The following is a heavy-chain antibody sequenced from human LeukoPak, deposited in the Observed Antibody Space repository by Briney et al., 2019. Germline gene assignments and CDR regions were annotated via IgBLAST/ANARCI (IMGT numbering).Heavy chain of an antibody. D-gene: IGHD2-15*01. CDR1: GGSFSSYY. CDR2: IYYSGTT. V-gene: IGHV4-39*01. CDR3: ASLNLGDCSGGSCYYYGMDV. J-gene: IGHJ6*02. Sequence: PSETLSLTCAVYGGSFSSYYWGWIRQPPGKGLEWIGSIYYSGTTYYNPSLKSRVTISVDTSKNQFSLKLSSVTAADTAVYYCASLNLGDCSGGSCYYYGMDVWGQGTTVTFSS.